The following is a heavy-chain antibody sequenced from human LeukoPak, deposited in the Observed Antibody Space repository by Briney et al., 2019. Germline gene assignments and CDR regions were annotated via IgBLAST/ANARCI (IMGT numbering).Heavy chain of an antibody. CDR2: ISGSGGST. Sequence: GGSLRLSCAASGFTLSSYAMSWVRQAPGKGLEWVSAISGSGGSTYYADSVKGRFTISRDNSKNILYLQMNSLRGEDTAVYYCGRDPNGDYIGAFEFQRWGQGTLVTVSS. CDR1: GFTLSSYA. D-gene: IGHD4-17*01. CDR3: GRDPNGDYIGAFEFQR. J-gene: IGHJ1*01. V-gene: IGHV3-23*01.